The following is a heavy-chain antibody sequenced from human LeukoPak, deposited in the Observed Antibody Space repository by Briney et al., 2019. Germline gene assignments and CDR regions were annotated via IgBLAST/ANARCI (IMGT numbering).Heavy chain of an antibody. J-gene: IGHJ6*03. CDR1: GGTFSSYA. Sequence: SVNVSCKASGGTFSSYAISWVRQAPGQGLEWMGGIIPIFGTANYAQKFQGRVTITADESTSTAYMELSSLRSEDTAVYYCARGPIAVAGAYYYYYYMDVWGKGTTVTVSS. V-gene: IGHV1-69*13. CDR3: ARGPIAVAGAYYYYYYMDV. CDR2: IIPIFGTA. D-gene: IGHD6-19*01.